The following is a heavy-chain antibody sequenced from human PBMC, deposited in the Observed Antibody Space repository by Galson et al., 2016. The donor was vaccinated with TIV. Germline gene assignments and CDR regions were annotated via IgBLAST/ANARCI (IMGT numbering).Heavy chain of an antibody. CDR1: GDSVSSNSAA. CDR3: ARATPSVFGIIMTLDS. Sequence: CAISGDSVSSNSAAWNWLRQSPSRGLEWLGRTFYRSKWYNDYAPSVKSRITINPDTSKNQFSLQLNSVTPEDTAVYCARATPSVFGIIMTLDSWGQGTLVTVSS. CDR2: TFYRSKWYN. V-gene: IGHV6-1*01. D-gene: IGHD3-16*01. J-gene: IGHJ4*02.